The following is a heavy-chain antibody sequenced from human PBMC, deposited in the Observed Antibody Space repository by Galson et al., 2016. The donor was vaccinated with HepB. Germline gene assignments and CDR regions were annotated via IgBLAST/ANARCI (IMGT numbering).Heavy chain of an antibody. Sequence: SLRLSCAASGFTVGNNYMKWVRQAPGKGLEWVSLIYSGGTTYYSDSVKGRFTISRDSSKNTLYLQMNSLRVEGTAMYYCARGVIVGITGDFWGQGTLVTVSS. V-gene: IGHV3-53*01. CDR1: GFTVGNNY. J-gene: IGHJ4*02. CDR2: IYSGGTT. CDR3: ARGVIVGITGDF. D-gene: IGHD1-26*01.